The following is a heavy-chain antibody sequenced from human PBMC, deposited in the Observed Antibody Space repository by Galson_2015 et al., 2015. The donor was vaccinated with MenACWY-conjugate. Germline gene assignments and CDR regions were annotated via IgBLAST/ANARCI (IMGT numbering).Heavy chain of an antibody. D-gene: IGHD2-21*02. CDR1: GYSFTSYW. J-gene: IGHJ4*02. Sequence: QSGAEVKKPGESLRISCKGSGYSFTSYWITWVRQMPGKGLEWMGRIDPRDSTVNYSPPFQGHVTFAADKSISTAYRNLNIVKASDTAMYYCARSEYCGSDCYFKYWGQGSLVTVSS. V-gene: IGHV5-10-1*01. CDR2: IDPRDSTV. CDR3: ARSEYCGSDCYFKY.